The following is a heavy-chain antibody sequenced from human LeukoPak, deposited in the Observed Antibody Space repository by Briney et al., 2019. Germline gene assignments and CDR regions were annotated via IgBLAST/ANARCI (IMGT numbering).Heavy chain of an antibody. D-gene: IGHD5-18*01. V-gene: IGHV4-4*09. CDR1: GGSISSYY. J-gene: IGHJ6*03. CDR2: IYTSGST. Sequence: SETLSLTCTVSGGSISSYYWSWIRQPPGKGLEWIGYIYTSGSTNYNPSLKSRVTISVDTSKNQFSLKLSSVTAADTAVYYCARQGCRVDTAMARLSYMDVWGKGTTVTVSS. CDR3: ARQGCRVDTAMARLSYMDV.